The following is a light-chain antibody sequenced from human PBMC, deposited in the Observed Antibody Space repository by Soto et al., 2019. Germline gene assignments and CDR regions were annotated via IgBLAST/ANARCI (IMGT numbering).Light chain of an antibody. CDR1: SSDVGGHEF. Sequence: QAVVTQPASVSGSPGQSITISCTGTSSDVGGHEFVSWYQQHPGKAPQLIIYEVSDRPSGVSSRFSGSKSGNTASLTISGLQAEDEADYYCSSFTTTTTLYIFGTGTKLTVL. CDR2: EVS. J-gene: IGLJ1*01. CDR3: SSFTTTTTLYI. V-gene: IGLV2-14*01.